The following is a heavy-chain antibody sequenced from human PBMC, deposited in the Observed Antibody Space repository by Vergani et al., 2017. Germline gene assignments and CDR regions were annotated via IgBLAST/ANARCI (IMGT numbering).Heavy chain of an antibody. CDR1: GGTFSSYT. V-gene: IGHV1-69*02. Sequence: QVQLVQSGAEVKKPGSSVKVSCKASGGTFSSYTISWVRQAPGQGLEWMGRIIPILGIANYAQKFQGRVTITADKSTSTAYMELSSLRSEDTAEYYCARELFPRYYDGMDVWGQGTTVTVSS. J-gene: IGHJ6*02. CDR2: IIPILGIA. CDR3: ARELFPRYYDGMDV. D-gene: IGHD3-3*01.